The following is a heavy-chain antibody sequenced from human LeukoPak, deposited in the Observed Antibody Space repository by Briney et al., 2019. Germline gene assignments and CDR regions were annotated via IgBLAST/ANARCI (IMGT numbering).Heavy chain of an antibody. CDR3: ARSGGGYFDY. J-gene: IGHJ4*02. D-gene: IGHD3-16*01. CDR1: GFTFSIYW. Sequence: PGGSLRLSCAASGFTFSIYWMHWVRQAPGKGLVWVSSINSDGSTTSYADSVKGRFTISRDNAKNTLYLQMNSLIAEDTAVYYCARSGGGYFDYWGQGTLVTVSS. V-gene: IGHV3-74*01. CDR2: INSDGSTT.